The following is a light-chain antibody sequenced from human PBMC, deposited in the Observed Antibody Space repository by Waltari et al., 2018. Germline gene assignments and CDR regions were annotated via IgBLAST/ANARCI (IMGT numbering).Light chain of an antibody. CDR2: DAS. CDR3: QQYDNLPERLT. Sequence: DIQMTQSPSSLSASVGDRVIITCQASQDIRNYLNWYQQKLGKAPKLLIHDASNLETGFPSRFSGSGSGTHFTFTISNLQPEDIATYYCQQYDNLPERLTFGGGTKVEIK. CDR1: QDIRNY. V-gene: IGKV1-33*01. J-gene: IGKJ4*01.